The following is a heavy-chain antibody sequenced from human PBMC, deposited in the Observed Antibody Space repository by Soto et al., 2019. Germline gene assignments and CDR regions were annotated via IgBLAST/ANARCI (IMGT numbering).Heavy chain of an antibody. D-gene: IGHD3-22*01. CDR3: ARRGDSSGYYDLGYGMDV. CDR1: GFTFSSYE. J-gene: IGHJ6*02. Sequence: PGGSLRLSCAASGFTFSSYEMNWVRQAPGKGLEWVSYISSSGSTIYYADSVKGRFTISRDNAKNSLYLQMNSLRAEDTAVYYCARRGDSSGYYDLGYGMDVWGQGTTVTVSS. CDR2: ISSSGSTI. V-gene: IGHV3-48*03.